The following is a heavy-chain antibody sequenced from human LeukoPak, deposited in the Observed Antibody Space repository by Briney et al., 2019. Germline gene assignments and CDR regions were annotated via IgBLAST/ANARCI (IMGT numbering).Heavy chain of an antibody. CDR1: GYTFTGYY. CDR2: IIPIFGTA. Sequence: ASVKVSCKASGYTFTGYYMHWVRQAPGQGLEWMGGIIPIFGTANYAQKFQGRVTITADKSTSTAYMELSSLRSEDTAVYYCARGGWLQSSAFDYWGQGTLVTVSS. J-gene: IGHJ4*02. D-gene: IGHD5-24*01. V-gene: IGHV1-69*06. CDR3: ARGGWLQSSAFDY.